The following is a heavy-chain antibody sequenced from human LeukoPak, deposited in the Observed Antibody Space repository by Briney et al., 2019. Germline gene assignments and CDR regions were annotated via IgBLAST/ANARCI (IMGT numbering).Heavy chain of an antibody. Sequence: GGSLRLSCAASGFTFSSHSMNWVRQAPGKGLEWVSSISSSSSYIYYADSVKGRFTISRDNAKNSLYLQMNSLRAEDTAVYYCATYCSSTSCYGPDYWGQGTLVTVSS. J-gene: IGHJ4*02. V-gene: IGHV3-21*01. D-gene: IGHD2-2*01. CDR2: ISSSSSYI. CDR1: GFTFSSHS. CDR3: ATYCSSTSCYGPDY.